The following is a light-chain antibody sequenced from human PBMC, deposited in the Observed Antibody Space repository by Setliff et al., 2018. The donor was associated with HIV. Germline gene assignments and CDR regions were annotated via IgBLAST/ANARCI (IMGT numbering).Light chain of an antibody. CDR1: SGDVGRYNL. CDR3: CSNTGSNTYV. CDR2: QAS. V-gene: IGLV2-23*01. Sequence: QSALTQPASVSGSPGQSITISCTGTSGDVGRYNLVSWYQQQPGKPPKLMIYQASKRPSGVSNRFSGSKSGSTASLTISGLQAEDEADYYCCSNTGSNTYVFGTGTKVTVL. J-gene: IGLJ1*01.